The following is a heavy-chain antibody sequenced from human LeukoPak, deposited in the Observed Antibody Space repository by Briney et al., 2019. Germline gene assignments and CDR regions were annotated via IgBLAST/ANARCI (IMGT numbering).Heavy chain of an antibody. V-gene: IGHV3-7*01. J-gene: IGHJ4*02. D-gene: IGHD3-10*02. Sequence: GGSLRLSCAASGFTFSNYWMNWVRQAPGKGLEWVANIKQDGSDKHYVDSVKGRFTISRDNAKNSLFLQMNSLSAEDTAIYYCARDNSYVSFDFWGQGTLVTVSS. CDR1: GFTFSNYW. CDR3: ARDNSYVSFDF. CDR2: IKQDGSDK.